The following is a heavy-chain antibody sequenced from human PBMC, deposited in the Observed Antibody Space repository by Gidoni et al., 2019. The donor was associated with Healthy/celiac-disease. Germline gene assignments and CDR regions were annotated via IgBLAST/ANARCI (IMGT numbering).Heavy chain of an antibody. V-gene: IGHV3-30-3*01. Sequence: QVQLLESGGGVVQPGRSLRLSCAASGFTFSSYAMPSVRQAPGKGLEWVAVISYDGSNKYYADSVKGRFTISRDNSKNTLYLQMNSLRAEDTAVYYCAREYQVRRQLWFHYYYYGMDVWGQGTTVTVSS. D-gene: IGHD5-18*01. CDR2: ISYDGSNK. CDR3: AREYQVRRQLWFHYYYYGMDV. CDR1: GFTFSSYA. J-gene: IGHJ6*02.